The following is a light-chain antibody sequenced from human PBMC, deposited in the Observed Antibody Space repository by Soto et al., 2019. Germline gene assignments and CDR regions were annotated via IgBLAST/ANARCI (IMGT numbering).Light chain of an antibody. J-gene: IGLJ1*01. CDR1: SSDVGGYNY. CDR2: DVS. Sequence: QSVLTQPASVSGSPGQSIPISCTGTSSDVGGYNYVSWYQQHPGKAPKLMIYDVSNRPSGVSNRFSGSKSGNTASLTISWLQAEDEADYYCSSYTSSSPCVFGTGTKVTV. CDR3: SSYTSSSPCV. V-gene: IGLV2-14*01.